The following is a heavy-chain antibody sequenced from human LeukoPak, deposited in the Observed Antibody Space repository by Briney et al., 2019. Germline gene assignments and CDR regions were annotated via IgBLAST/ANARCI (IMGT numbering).Heavy chain of an antibody. CDR3: ARDYMVRGVTYYYGMDV. CDR1: GFTFSSYS. J-gene: IGHJ6*02. D-gene: IGHD3-10*01. Sequence: GESLRVSCAASGFTFSSYSTNWVRQAPGKGLEWVSSISTSSSYIYYADSVKGRFTISRDNAKNSLYLQMNSLRAEDTAVYYCARDYMVRGVTYYYGMDVWGQGTTVTVSS. V-gene: IGHV3-21*01. CDR2: ISTSSSYI.